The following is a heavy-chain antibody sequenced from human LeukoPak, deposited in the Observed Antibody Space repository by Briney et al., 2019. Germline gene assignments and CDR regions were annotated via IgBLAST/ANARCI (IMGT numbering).Heavy chain of an antibody. Sequence: GGSLRLSCAASGFTFSSYAMSWVRQAPGKGLEWVSSISGSDGSTYYADSVKGRFTISRDNSKNTLYLQMNSLRAEDTAVYYCAKVSDFWSGYYIYWGQGTLVTVSS. CDR2: ISGSDGST. CDR3: AKVSDFWSGYYIY. V-gene: IGHV3-23*01. CDR1: GFTFSSYA. D-gene: IGHD3-3*01. J-gene: IGHJ4*02.